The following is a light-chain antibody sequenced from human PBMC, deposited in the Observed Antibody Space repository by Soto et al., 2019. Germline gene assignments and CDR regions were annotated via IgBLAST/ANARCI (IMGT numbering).Light chain of an antibody. CDR1: QSVSNNY. CDR2: DAS. Sequence: EIVLTQSPGTLSLSPGERATLSCRASQSVSNNYLAWYQQKPGQAPRLLIYDASTRATGIPDRIRGSGSGTDFTLTISRLEPEDFAVYFCQQYGSSSYTLGQGTKLEIK. J-gene: IGKJ2*01. V-gene: IGKV3-20*01. CDR3: QQYGSSSYT.